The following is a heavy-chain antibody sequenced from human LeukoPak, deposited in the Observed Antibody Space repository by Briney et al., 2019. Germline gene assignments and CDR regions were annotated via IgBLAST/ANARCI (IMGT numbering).Heavy chain of an antibody. D-gene: IGHD6-13*01. Sequence: DSVKVSCKASGYTFTSYGISWVRQAPGQGLEWMGWISAYNGNTNYAQKLQGRVTMTTDTSTSTAYMELRSLRSDDTAVYYCARESSSWYDDAFDIWGQGTMVTVSS. J-gene: IGHJ3*02. CDR3: ARESSSWYDDAFDI. CDR1: GYTFTSYG. V-gene: IGHV1-18*01. CDR2: ISAYNGNT.